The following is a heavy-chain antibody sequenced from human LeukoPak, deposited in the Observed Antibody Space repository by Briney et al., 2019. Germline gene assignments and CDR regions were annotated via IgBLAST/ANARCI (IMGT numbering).Heavy chain of an antibody. CDR1: GFTFGDYA. D-gene: IGHD3-3*01. Sequence: GGSLRLSCTASGFTFGDYAMSWVRQAPGKGLEWVGFIRSKAYGGTTEYAASVKGRFTISRDDSKSLAYLQVNSLKTEDTALYYCTRDKDREWPAVPGDYWGQGTLVTVSS. CDR3: TRDKDREWPAVPGDY. V-gene: IGHV3-49*04. J-gene: IGHJ4*02. CDR2: IRSKAYGGTT.